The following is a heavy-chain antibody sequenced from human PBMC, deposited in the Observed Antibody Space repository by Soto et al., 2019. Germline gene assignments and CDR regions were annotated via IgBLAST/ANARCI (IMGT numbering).Heavy chain of an antibody. CDR2: IYYSGST. J-gene: IGHJ3*02. CDR1: GGSISSSSYY. D-gene: IGHD4-17*01. V-gene: IGHV4-39*01. CDR3: ARSYGDSTRDAFDI. Sequence: SETLSLTCTVSGGSISSSSYYWGWIRQPPGKGLEWIGSIYYSGSTYYNPSLKSRVTISVDTSKNQFSLKPSSVTAADTAVYYCARSYGDSTRDAFDIWGQGTMVTVSS.